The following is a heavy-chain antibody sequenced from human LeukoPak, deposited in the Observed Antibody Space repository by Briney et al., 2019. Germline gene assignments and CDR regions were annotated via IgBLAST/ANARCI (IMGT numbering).Heavy chain of an antibody. Sequence: ASVKVSCKASGYTFTSYDINWVRQATGRGLEWMGWMNPNSGNTGYAQKFQGRVTMTRNTSISTAYMELSSLRSEDTAVYYCASGRSSWSMYYFDYWGQGTLVTVSS. CDR3: ASGRSSWSMYYFDY. CDR1: GYTFTSYD. CDR2: MNPNSGNT. J-gene: IGHJ4*02. D-gene: IGHD6-13*01. V-gene: IGHV1-8*01.